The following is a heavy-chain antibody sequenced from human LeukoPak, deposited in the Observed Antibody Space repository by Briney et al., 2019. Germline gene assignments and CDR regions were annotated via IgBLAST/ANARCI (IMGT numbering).Heavy chain of an antibody. CDR3: ARDHNYASDN. D-gene: IGHD1-1*01. Sequence: PGGSLRLSCTASGFPFNEYSMNWVRQAPGKGLEWIAYIGIDSGNTWYADSVKGRFTISADSAKNSVSLQMSSLRVEDTAVYYCARDHNYASDNWGQGTLVSVSS. J-gene: IGHJ4*02. CDR2: IGIDSGNT. V-gene: IGHV3-48*04. CDR1: GFPFNEYS.